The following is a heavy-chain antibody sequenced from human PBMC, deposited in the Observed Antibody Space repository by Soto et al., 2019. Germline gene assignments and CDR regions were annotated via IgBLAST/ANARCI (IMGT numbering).Heavy chain of an antibody. CDR2: IWFDGSNK. J-gene: IGHJ3*01. V-gene: IGHV3-33*01. CDR3: ARDPKGRDDTFDF. CDR1: GFTFRSYG. Sequence: QVQLVESGGGVVQPGRSLRLSCAASGFTFRSYGMHWVRQAPGKGLEWVAVIWFDGSNKYYADSVKGRFTISRDNSKSTLYLQMNSLRAEDTAVYYCARDPKGRDDTFDFWGQGTVVTVSS.